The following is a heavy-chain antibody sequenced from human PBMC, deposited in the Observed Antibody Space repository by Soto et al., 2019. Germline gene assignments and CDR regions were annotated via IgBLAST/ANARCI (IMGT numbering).Heavy chain of an antibody. CDR2: IWPDGNNK. CDR1: GFTFRNYG. Sequence: QVQLVESGGGVVQPGRSLRLSCTASGFTFRNYGIHWVRQAPGKGLEWVAVIWPDGNNKYYPDSVKGRFTISRDNSKKTLYLQMNSLRAEDTAVYYCARAGIVATTQLGWFDPWGQGTLVTVSS. V-gene: IGHV3-33*01. CDR3: ARAGIVATTQLGWFDP. J-gene: IGHJ5*02. D-gene: IGHD1-26*01.